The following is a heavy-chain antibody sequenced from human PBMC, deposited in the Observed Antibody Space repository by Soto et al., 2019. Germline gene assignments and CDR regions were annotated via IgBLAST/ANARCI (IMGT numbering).Heavy chain of an antibody. CDR3: ATAYCTDGSSCGFDY. Sequence: EVQLVESGGGLVKPGGSLRLSCAASGFTFSNAWMSWVRQAPGKGLEWVGRIKSKTDGGTTDYAAPVKGRFTISRDDSKNTLYLQMNSLRVEDTALYYCATAYCTDGSSCGFDYWGQGTLVTVSS. J-gene: IGHJ4*02. CDR2: IKSKTDGGTT. CDR1: GFTFSNAW. D-gene: IGHD2-8*01. V-gene: IGHV3-15*01.